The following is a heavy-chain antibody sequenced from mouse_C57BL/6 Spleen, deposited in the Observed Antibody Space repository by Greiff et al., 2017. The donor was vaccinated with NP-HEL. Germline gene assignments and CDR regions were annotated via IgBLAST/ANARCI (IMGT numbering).Heavy chain of an antibody. J-gene: IGHJ4*01. CDR2: ISSGSSTI. CDR1: GFTFSDYG. V-gene: IGHV5-17*01. Sequence: EVQLVESGGGLVKPGGSLKLSCAASGFTFSDYGMHWVRQAPEKGLEWVAYISSGSSTIYYADTVKGRFTISRDNAKNTLFLQMTSLRAEETAMYYCARRAGSSYEAIDYWGQGTSGTVSS. D-gene: IGHD1-1*01. CDR3: ARRAGSSYEAIDY.